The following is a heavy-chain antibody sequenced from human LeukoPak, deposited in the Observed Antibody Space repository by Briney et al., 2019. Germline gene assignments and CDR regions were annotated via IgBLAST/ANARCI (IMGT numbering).Heavy chain of an antibody. J-gene: IGHJ4*02. CDR2: ISYDGSNK. CDR1: GFTFSSYG. D-gene: IGHD5-18*01. V-gene: IGHV3-30*18. Sequence: GGSLRLSRAASGFTFSSYGMHWVRQAPGKGLEWVAVISYDGSNKYYADSVKGRFTISRDNSKNTLYLQMNSLRAEDTAVYYCAKSEWIQLWLFDYWGQGTLVTVSS. CDR3: AKSEWIQLWLFDY.